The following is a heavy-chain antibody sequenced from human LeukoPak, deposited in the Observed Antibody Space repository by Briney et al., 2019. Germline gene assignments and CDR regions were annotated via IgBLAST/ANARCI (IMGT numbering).Heavy chain of an antibody. D-gene: IGHD6-19*01. Sequence: SETLSLTRTVSGGSISSYYWSWIRQPAGKGLEWIGRIYTSGSTNYNPPLKSRVTMSVDTSKNQFSLKLSSVTAADTAVYYCASGYSSGWPDYWGQGTLVTVSS. J-gene: IGHJ4*02. CDR1: GGSISSYY. V-gene: IGHV4-4*07. CDR3: ASGYSSGWPDY. CDR2: IYTSGST.